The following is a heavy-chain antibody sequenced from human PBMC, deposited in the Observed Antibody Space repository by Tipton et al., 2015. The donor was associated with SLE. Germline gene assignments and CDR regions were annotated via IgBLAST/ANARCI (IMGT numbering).Heavy chain of an antibody. J-gene: IGHJ4*02. D-gene: IGHD6-13*01. CDR3: ARGLAAAELDYYFDN. V-gene: IGHV3-21*06. CDR1: GFTFGSLS. CDR2: ISSSGSYI. Sequence: SLRLSCVVSGFTFGSLSMNWVRQPPGKGLEWVSSISSSGSYIYNSDSVKGRFSISRDNAKNSLYLQMNSLRAEDTAVYYCARGLAAAELDYYFDNWGQGTLVTVSS.